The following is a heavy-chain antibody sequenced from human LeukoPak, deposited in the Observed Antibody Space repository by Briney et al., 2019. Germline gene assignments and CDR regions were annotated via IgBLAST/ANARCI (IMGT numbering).Heavy chain of an antibody. Sequence: PGRSLRLSCAASGFTVSSKYMSWVRQAPGKGLEWLSVIHDGDGTIYADSVKARITISRDNSKNTLYLQMNSLRVEDTAVYYCARLATSTGSYVDYWGQGTLVTVSS. D-gene: IGHD1-26*01. CDR3: ARLATSTGSYVDY. CDR1: GFTVSSKY. CDR2: IHDGDGT. V-gene: IGHV3-53*01. J-gene: IGHJ4*02.